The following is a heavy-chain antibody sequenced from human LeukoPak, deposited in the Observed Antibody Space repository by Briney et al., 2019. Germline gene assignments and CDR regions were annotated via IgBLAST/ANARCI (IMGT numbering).Heavy chain of an antibody. D-gene: IGHD3-22*01. CDR3: ARETRGYGSSGCFDY. CDR2: IIPILGIA. V-gene: IGHV1-69*04. J-gene: IGHJ4*02. Sequence: ASVKVSCKASGGTFSSYAISWVRQAPGQGLEWMGRIIPILGIANYAQKFQGRVTITADKSTSTAYMELSSLRSEDTAVYYCARETRGYGSSGCFDYWGQGTLVTVSS. CDR1: GGTFSSYA.